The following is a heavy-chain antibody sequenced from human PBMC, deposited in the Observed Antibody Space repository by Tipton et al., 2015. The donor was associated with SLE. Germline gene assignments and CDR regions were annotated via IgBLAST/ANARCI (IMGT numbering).Heavy chain of an antibody. CDR3: ARGYRYFDWLSSYYFDY. V-gene: IGHV4-34*01. Sequence: LRLSCAVYGGSFSGYYWSWIRQPPGKGLEWIGEINHSGSTNYNPSLKSRVTISVDTSKNQFSLKLSSVTAADTAVYYCARGYRYFDWLSSYYFDYWGQGTLVTVSS. CDR1: GGSFSGYY. CDR2: INHSGST. D-gene: IGHD3-9*01. J-gene: IGHJ4*02.